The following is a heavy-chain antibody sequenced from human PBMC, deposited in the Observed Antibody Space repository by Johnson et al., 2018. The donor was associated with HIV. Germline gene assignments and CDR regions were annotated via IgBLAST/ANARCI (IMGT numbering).Heavy chain of an antibody. Sequence: VQLVESGGGVVRPGGSLRLSCAASGFTFDDYDMYWVRQAPGKGLEWVSAINWNGGSTGYADSVKGRFTISRDNAKNSLYLQMNSLRAEDAALYYCARDNGEDAFDIWGQGTMVTVSS. D-gene: IGHD4-17*01. CDR3: ARDNGEDAFDI. V-gene: IGHV3-20*04. CDR2: INWNGGST. CDR1: GFTFDDYD. J-gene: IGHJ3*02.